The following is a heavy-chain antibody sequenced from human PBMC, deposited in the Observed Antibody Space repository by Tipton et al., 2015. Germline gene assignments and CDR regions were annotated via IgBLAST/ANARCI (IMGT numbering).Heavy chain of an antibody. CDR3: ARDLGQQLVGPYCFHYAMDV. CDR1: GGSVTSGSYY. J-gene: IGHJ6*02. CDR2: ISYTETS. V-gene: IGHV4-61*01. Sequence: TLSLTCSVSGGSVTSGSYYWSWIRQPPGKGLEWIGYISYTETSHYNPSLKSRVTISVDTSKNEFSLKLRSVTAADTAVYYCARDLGQQLVGPYCFHYAMDVWGQGTSVTVSS. D-gene: IGHD6-6*01.